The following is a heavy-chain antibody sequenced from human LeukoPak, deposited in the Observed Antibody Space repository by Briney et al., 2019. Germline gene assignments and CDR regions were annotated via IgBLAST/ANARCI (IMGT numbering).Heavy chain of an antibody. J-gene: IGHJ4*02. CDR3: ARGIRGYSYGPFDY. CDR1: GGSISSYY. D-gene: IGHD5-18*01. CDR2: IYYSGST. Sequence: PSETLSLTCTVSGGSISSYYWSWIRQPPGKGLEWIGYIYYSGSTNYNPSLKSRVTISVDTSKSQFSLKLSSVTAADTAVYYCARGIRGYSYGPFDYWGQGTLVTVSS. V-gene: IGHV4-59*08.